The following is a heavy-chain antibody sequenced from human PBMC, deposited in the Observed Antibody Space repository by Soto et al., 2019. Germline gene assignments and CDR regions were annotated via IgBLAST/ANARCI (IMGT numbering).Heavy chain of an antibody. CDR1: GYTFTSYY. Sequence: ASVKVSCKASGYTFTSYYMHWVRQAPGQGLERMGIINPSGGSTSYAQKFQGRVTMTRDTSTSTVYMELSSLRSEDTAVYYCARDRAMGATVYYFDYWGQGTLVTVSS. D-gene: IGHD1-26*01. V-gene: IGHV1-46*01. J-gene: IGHJ4*02. CDR2: INPSGGST. CDR3: ARDRAMGATVYYFDY.